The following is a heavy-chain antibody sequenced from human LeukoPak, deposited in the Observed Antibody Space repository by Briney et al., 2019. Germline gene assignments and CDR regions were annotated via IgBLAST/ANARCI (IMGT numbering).Heavy chain of an antibody. CDR2: INAGNGNT. V-gene: IGHV1-3*03. CDR1: GYTFTSYA. Sequence: ASVKVSCKASGYTFTSYAMHWVRQAPGQRLEWMGWINAGNGNTKYSQEFQGRVTITRDTSASTAYMELSSLRSEDMAVYYCARGRGVYSGYGGYYYYMDVWGKGTTVTVSS. D-gene: IGHD5-12*01. CDR3: ARGRGVYSGYGGYYYYMDV. J-gene: IGHJ6*03.